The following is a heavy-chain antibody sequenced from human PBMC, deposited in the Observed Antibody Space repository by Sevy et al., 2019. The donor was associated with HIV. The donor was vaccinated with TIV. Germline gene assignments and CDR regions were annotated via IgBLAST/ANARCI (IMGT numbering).Heavy chain of an antibody. CDR2: ISSSGVYE. CDR1: GFSFNTYT. J-gene: IGHJ4*02. V-gene: IGHV3-21*01. CDR3: ARVPDSGGRGRADY. Sequence: GGSLRLSCAASGFSFNTYTFYWVRQAPGEGLEWISSISSSGVYEYYADSVRGRVTISRDNAKNSLSLQMNGLRVEDTGVYYCARVPDSGGRGRADYWGQGTRVTVSS. D-gene: IGHD1-26*01.